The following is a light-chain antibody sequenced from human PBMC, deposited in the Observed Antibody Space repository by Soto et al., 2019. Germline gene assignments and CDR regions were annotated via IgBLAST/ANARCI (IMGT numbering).Light chain of an antibody. CDR1: QSVANY. CDR3: QHRSDWPPIT. Sequence: IVLTQSPATLSLSPGERATLSCSASQSVANYLAWYQQKPGQAPRLLIYDASDRAADIPARFSGSGSGTDFTLTISSLEPEDFAVYYCQHRSDWPPITFGPGTRLEIK. V-gene: IGKV3-11*01. J-gene: IGKJ5*01. CDR2: DAS.